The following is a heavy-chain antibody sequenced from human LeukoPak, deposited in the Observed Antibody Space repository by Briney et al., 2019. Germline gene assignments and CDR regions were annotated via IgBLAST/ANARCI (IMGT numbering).Heavy chain of an antibody. Sequence: PGGSLRLSCAVSGFTFSRYSMNWVRQAPGKGLEWVSVISGGSTSTFYADSVKGRFTISRDNAKNSLYLQMDSLRAEDTAVYYCARDRWLQLSYFDYWGQGTLVTVSS. CDR1: GFTFSRYS. J-gene: IGHJ4*02. V-gene: IGHV3-21*01. CDR3: ARDRWLQLSYFDY. D-gene: IGHD5-24*01. CDR2: ISGGSTST.